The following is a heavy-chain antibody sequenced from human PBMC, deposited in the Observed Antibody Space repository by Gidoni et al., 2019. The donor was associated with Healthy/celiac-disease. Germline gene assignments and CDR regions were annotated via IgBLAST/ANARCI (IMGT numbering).Heavy chain of an antibody. CDR2: IYYSGST. Sequence: QVQLQESGPGLVKPSETLSLTCTVSGGSISSYYWSWIRQPPGKGLEWIGYIYYSGSTNYNPSLKSRVTISVDTSKNQFSLKLSSVTAADTAVYYCAGLLEMATPLKVDYWGQGTLVTVSS. CDR1: GGSISSYY. J-gene: IGHJ4*02. CDR3: AGLLEMATPLKVDY. V-gene: IGHV4-59*01. D-gene: IGHD5-12*01.